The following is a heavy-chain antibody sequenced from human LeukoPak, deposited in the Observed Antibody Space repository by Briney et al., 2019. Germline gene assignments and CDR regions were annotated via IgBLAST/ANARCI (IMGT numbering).Heavy chain of an antibody. CDR2: IIPIFGTA. Sequence: GASVKVSCKASGGSFNRYAISWVRQAPGQGLEWMGGIIPIFGTANYAQKFQGRVTITADESTSTAYMELSSLRSEDTAVYYCARDKNGDGEDYWGQGTLVTVSS. V-gene: IGHV1-69*13. CDR1: GGSFNRYA. D-gene: IGHD4-17*01. CDR3: ARDKNGDGEDY. J-gene: IGHJ4*02.